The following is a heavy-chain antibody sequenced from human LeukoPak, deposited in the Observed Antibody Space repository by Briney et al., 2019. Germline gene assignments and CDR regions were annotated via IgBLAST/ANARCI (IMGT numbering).Heavy chain of an antibody. CDR2: IYSGGST. CDR3: ARDRNRGSSGWYFFDY. J-gene: IGHJ4*02. D-gene: IGHD6-19*01. Sequence: GGSLRLSCAASGFTVSSNYMSWVRQAPGKGLEWVSVIYSGGSTYYADSVKGRFTISRDNSKNTLYLQMNSLRAEDTAVYYCARDRNRGSSGWYFFDYWGQGTLVTVSS. CDR1: GFTVSSNY. V-gene: IGHV3-53*01.